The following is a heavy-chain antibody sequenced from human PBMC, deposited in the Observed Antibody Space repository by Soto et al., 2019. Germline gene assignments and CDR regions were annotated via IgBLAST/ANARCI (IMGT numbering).Heavy chain of an antibody. Sequence: ASVKVSCKASGYTFTSYGISWVRQAPGQGLEWMGWISAYNGNTNYAQKLQGRVTMTTDTSKSIAYLQMNSLKTEDTAVYYCTSSGYNYGPNWFDPWGQGTLVTVSS. J-gene: IGHJ5*02. V-gene: IGHV1-18*01. CDR3: TSSGYNYGPNWFDP. CDR1: GYTFTSYG. CDR2: ISAYNGNT. D-gene: IGHD5-18*01.